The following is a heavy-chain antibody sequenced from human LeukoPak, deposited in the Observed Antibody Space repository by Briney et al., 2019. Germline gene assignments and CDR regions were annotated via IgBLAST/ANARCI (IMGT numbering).Heavy chain of an antibody. CDR3: ARDIGSHYDSSGYFDY. D-gene: IGHD3-22*01. Sequence: PGGSLRLSCAASGFTFSSYSMNWVRQAPGKGLEWVSSISSSSSYIYYADSVKGRFTISRDNAKNSLYLQMNSLRAEDTAAYYCARDIGSHYDSSGYFDYWGQGTLVTVSS. CDR2: ISSSSSYI. V-gene: IGHV3-21*01. J-gene: IGHJ4*02. CDR1: GFTFSSYS.